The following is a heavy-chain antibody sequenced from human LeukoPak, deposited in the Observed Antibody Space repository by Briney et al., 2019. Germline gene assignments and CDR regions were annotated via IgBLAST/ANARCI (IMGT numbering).Heavy chain of an antibody. V-gene: IGHV1-8*01. D-gene: IGHD3-22*01. CDR3: ARTAARITMIVVVTPPGSFDY. Sequence: AASVTVSCKASGYTFTSYDINWVRQATGQGLERMGWMNPNSGNTGYAQKFQGRVTMTRNTSISTAYMELSSLRSEDTAVYYCARTAARITMIVVVTPPGSFDYWGQGTLVTVSS. J-gene: IGHJ4*02. CDR1: GYTFTSYD. CDR2: MNPNSGNT.